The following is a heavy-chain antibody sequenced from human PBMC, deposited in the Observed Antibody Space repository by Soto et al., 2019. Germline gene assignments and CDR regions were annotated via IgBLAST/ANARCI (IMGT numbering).Heavy chain of an antibody. CDR3: VRPLPSGRNYGMDV. D-gene: IGHD3-10*01. V-gene: IGHV3-53*01. CDR1: GLGVRNNY. J-gene: IGHJ6*02. Sequence: GGSLRLSCTAYGLGVRNNYMSWVRQAPGMGLEWVSVIYNDGTTYYADSVKGRFTHSRDTSKNTLSLQMDSLRAEDTAVYYCVRPLPSGRNYGMDVWGQGTTVTVSS. CDR2: IYNDGTT.